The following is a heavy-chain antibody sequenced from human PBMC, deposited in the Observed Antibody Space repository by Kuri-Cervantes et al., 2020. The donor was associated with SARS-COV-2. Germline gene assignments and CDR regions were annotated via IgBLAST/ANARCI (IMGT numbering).Heavy chain of an antibody. J-gene: IGHJ4*02. D-gene: IGHD2-2*01. CDR3: ARHGKIVVVPAGPPDY. CDR2: IYYSGST. CDR1: GYSISSGYY. Sequence: SERLSLTCTVSGYSISSGYYWGWIRQPPGKRLEWIGSIYYSGSTYYNPSLKSRVTISVDTSKNQFSLKLSSVTAADTAVYYCARHGKIVVVPAGPPDYWGQGTLVTVSS. V-gene: IGHV4-38-2*02.